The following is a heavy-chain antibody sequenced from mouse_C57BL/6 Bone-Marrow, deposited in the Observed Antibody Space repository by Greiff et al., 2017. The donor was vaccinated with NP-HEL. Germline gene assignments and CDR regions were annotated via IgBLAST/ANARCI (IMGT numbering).Heavy chain of an antibody. J-gene: IGHJ2*01. V-gene: IGHV1-50*01. Sequence: VQLQQPGAELVKPGASVKLSCKASGYTFTSYWMQWVKQRPGQGLEWIGEIDPSDSYTNYNQKFKGKATLTVDTSSRTAYIQLSSLTSEDSPLYYCATSRPVDFDYWPQGPTLPFSS. CDR3: ATSRPVDFDY. CDR2: IDPSDSYT. CDR1: GYTFTSYW.